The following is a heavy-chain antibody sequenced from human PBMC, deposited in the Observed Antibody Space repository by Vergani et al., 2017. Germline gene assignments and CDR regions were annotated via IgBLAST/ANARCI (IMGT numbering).Heavy chain of an antibody. V-gene: IGHV1-2*02. Sequence: QVHLVQSGAEVKKPGTSVKVSCKASGYTFSDYYMHWVRQPPGPGLEWMGCINPNSGGTNYAQKFQGRVTMTRDTSISTAYMELSRLRSDDTAVYYCARDLSAVPDVNWFDPWGQGTLVTVSS. CDR3: ARDLSAVPDVNWFDP. CDR1: GYTFSDYY. D-gene: IGHD2-2*01. CDR2: INPNSGGT. J-gene: IGHJ5*02.